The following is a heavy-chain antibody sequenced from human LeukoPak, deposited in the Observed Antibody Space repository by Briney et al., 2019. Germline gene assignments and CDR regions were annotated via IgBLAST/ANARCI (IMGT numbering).Heavy chain of an antibody. V-gene: IGHV3-11*01. CDR1: GFSFSDYY. Sequence: GGSLTLSCADSGFSFSDYYMSWIRQAPGKGLEWVSYISSSVSTISYAGSVKGRFNISSDNAKNSLYLQMNSLKAEDTAVYYCAREMPSNSLWGQGTLVTVSS. CDR3: AREMPSNSL. D-gene: IGHD2-2*01. J-gene: IGHJ4*02. CDR2: ISSSVSTI.